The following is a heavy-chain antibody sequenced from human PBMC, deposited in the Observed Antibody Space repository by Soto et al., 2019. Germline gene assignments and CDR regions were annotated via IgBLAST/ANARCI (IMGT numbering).Heavy chain of an antibody. V-gene: IGHV3-48*02. CDR1: GLSFSVFS. J-gene: IGHJ3*02. CDR3: AREGGRHCSPTRCYNAFDI. CDR2: VSSSSNTI. D-gene: IGHD2-2*02. Sequence: GGSLRLSCASSGLSFSVFSMNWVRQAPGKGLEWVSYVSSSSNTIYYADSVKVRFTISRDNAQNTLYLQMNSLRDEDTAVYYCAREGGRHCSPTRCYNAFDIWGQGTMVTVSS.